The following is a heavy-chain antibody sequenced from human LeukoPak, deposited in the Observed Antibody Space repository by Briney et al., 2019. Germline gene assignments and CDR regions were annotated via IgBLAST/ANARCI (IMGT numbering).Heavy chain of an antibody. CDR1: GFTFSSYA. Sequence: SLRLSCAASGFTFSSYAMHWVRQAPGKGLEWVAVISYDGSNKYYADSVKGRFTISRDNSKNTLYLQMNSLRAEDTAVYYCARDLGGNEDYWGQGTLVTVSS. CDR2: ISYDGSNK. CDR3: ARDLGGNEDY. V-gene: IGHV3-30-3*01. J-gene: IGHJ4*02. D-gene: IGHD4-23*01.